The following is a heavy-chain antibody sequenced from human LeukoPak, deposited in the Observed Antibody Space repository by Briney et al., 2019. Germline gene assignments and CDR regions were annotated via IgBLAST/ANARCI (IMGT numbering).Heavy chain of an antibody. D-gene: IGHD3-3*01. J-gene: IGHJ4*02. CDR3: ASPALGLEWLLLGYFDY. V-gene: IGHV1-69*05. CDR1: GGTFSSYA. Sequence: ASVKVSCKASGGTFSSYAISWVRQAPGQGLEWMGGIIPIFGTANYAQKFQGRVTITTDESTSTAYMELSSLRSEDTAVYYCASPALGLEWLLLGYFDYWGQGTLVTVSS. CDR2: IIPIFGTA.